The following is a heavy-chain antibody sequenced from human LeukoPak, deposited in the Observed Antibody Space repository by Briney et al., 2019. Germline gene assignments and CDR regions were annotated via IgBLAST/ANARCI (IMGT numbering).Heavy chain of an antibody. D-gene: IGHD4-17*01. CDR2: INHSGST. Sequence: SETLSLTCAVYGGSFSGYYWSWIRQPPGKGLEWIGEINHSGSTNYNPSLKSRVTISVDTSKNQFSLKLSSVTAADTAVYYCARHTGDPAYYYYYMDVWGKGTTVTISS. CDR1: GGSFSGYY. J-gene: IGHJ6*03. CDR3: ARHTGDPAYYYYYMDV. V-gene: IGHV4-34*01.